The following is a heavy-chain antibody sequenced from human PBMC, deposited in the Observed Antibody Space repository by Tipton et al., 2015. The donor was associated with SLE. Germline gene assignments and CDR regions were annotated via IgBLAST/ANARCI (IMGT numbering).Heavy chain of an antibody. CDR2: IYYSGST. Sequence: TLSLTCTVSGGSIGSFYWSWIRQPPGKGLEWIGYIYYSGSTNYNPSLKSRVTISIDTSKNQFSLKLSSVTAADTAVYYCARERSPGIVWGQGTMVTVSS. J-gene: IGHJ3*01. CDR1: GGSIGSFY. CDR3: ARERSPGIV. V-gene: IGHV4-59*01.